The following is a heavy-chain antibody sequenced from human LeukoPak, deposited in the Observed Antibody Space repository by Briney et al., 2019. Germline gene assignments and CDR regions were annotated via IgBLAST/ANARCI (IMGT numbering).Heavy chain of an antibody. D-gene: IGHD2-2*01. CDR2: IYPGDSGT. CDR3: ARTPGYCSSTSCYHYYGMDV. V-gene: IGHV5-51*01. J-gene: IGHJ6*04. CDR1: GSRFTSYW. Sequence: GESRKISCKGSGSRFTSYWIGWVRQLPGKGLEWMGIIYPGDSGTRYSPSFQGQVTISADKSISTAYLQWSSLKASDTAMYYCARTPGYCSSTSCYHYYGMDVWGKGTTVTVSS.